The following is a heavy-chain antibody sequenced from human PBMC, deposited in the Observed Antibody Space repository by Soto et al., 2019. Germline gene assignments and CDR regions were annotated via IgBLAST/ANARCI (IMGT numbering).Heavy chain of an antibody. CDR1: GGSISSGTYY. D-gene: IGHD3-10*02. CDR3: AMCSGSYYTINY. Sequence: QVQLQESGPGLVKPSQTLSLTCTVSGGSISSGTYYWSWIRQHPGKGLEWIGYIYYSGSAYYNPSLKSRVTISVDTSKNKFSLKLSSVTAADTAVYYCAMCSGSYYTINYWGQGTLVTVSS. CDR2: IYYSGSA. J-gene: IGHJ4*02. V-gene: IGHV4-31*03.